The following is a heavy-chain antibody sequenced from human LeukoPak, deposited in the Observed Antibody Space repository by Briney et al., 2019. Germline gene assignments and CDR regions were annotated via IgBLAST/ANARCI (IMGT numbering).Heavy chain of an antibody. CDR3: ARGEVGGTLLDY. J-gene: IGHJ4*02. D-gene: IGHD1-26*01. CDR1: GFTFSSYG. Sequence: PGGSLRLSCAASGFTFSSYGIHWVRQAPGKGLEWVAVIWYDGTYKYYTDSVKGRFTISRDNSKNTLYLQMDSLRVEDTAIYYCARGEVGGTLLDYWGQGTLVTVSS. CDR2: IWYDGTYK. V-gene: IGHV3-33*01.